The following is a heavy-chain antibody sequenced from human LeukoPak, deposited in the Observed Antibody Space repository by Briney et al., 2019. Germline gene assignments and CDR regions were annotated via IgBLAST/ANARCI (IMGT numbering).Heavy chain of an antibody. D-gene: IGHD4-17*01. CDR1: GGSFSGYC. V-gene: IGHV4-34*01. Sequence: PSETLSLTCAVYGGSFSGYCWSWIRQPPGKGLEWIGEINHSGSTNYNPSLKSRVTISVDTSKNQFSLKLSSVTAADTAVYYCARSPVTTNAFDIWGQGTMVTVSS. CDR2: INHSGST. J-gene: IGHJ3*02. CDR3: ARSPVTTNAFDI.